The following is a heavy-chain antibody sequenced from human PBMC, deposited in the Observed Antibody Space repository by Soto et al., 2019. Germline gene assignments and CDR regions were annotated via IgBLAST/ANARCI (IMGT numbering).Heavy chain of an antibody. Sequence: QVQLQESGPGLVKPSQTLSLTCTVSGGSISSGGYYWNWIRQHPGKGLEWIGYIYYNERPYYNPSLESRITISVDRSKNQFSLKLSSVTAADTAVYYCASPSRITMVRGAPLYGMDVWGQGTTVTVSS. V-gene: IGHV4-31*03. CDR2: IYYNERP. CDR3: ASPSRITMVRGAPLYGMDV. J-gene: IGHJ6*02. D-gene: IGHD3-10*01. CDR1: GGSISSGGYY.